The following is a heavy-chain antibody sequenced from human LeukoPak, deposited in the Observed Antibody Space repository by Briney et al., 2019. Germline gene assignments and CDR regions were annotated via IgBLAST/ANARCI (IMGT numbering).Heavy chain of an antibody. V-gene: IGHV1-2*06. Sequence: ASVKVSCKASGYTFTGYYMHWVRQAPGQGLEWMGRINPNSGGTNYAQKFQGRVTITADESTSTAYMELSSLRSEDTAVYYCASLYYDILTGYSIYYFDYWGQGTLVTVSS. J-gene: IGHJ4*02. CDR2: INPNSGGT. CDR3: ASLYYDILTGYSIYYFDY. CDR1: GYTFTGYY. D-gene: IGHD3-9*01.